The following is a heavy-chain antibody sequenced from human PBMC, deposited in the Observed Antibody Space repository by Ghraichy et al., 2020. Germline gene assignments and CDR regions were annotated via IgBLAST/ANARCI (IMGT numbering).Heavy chain of an antibody. V-gene: IGHV3-64D*06. D-gene: IGHD2-8*01. CDR1: GFRFSNYS. Sequence: GGSLRLSCFGSGFRFSNYSMNWVRQAPGKGLEYVSAFSSNGWPKYADSVRGRFTISRDISKNTVYLEMNSLRPDDTAVYFCVKVLGQSVSWSDAFDVWGHGTMVAVSS. CDR2: FSSNGWP. CDR3: VKVLGQSVSWSDAFDV. J-gene: IGHJ3*01.